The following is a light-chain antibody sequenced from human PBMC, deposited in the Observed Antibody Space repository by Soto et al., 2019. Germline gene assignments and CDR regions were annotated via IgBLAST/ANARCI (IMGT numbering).Light chain of an antibody. J-gene: IGKJ4*01. Sequence: EIVLTQSPGTLSLSPGERATLSCRASQSVSNNFLGWHQQKPGQAPRLLIYGASSRATGIPDRFSGSVSGTDFTLTISRLEPEDFAVYYCQQYGSSPLTFGGGTKVEIK. V-gene: IGKV3-20*01. CDR3: QQYGSSPLT. CDR1: QSVSNNF. CDR2: GAS.